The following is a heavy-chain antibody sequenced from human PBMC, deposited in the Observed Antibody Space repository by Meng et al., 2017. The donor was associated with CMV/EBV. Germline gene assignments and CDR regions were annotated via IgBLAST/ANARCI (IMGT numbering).Heavy chain of an antibody. J-gene: IGHJ4*02. V-gene: IGHV3-53*01. D-gene: IGHD1-26*01. Sequence: GESLKISCAASGFTFSSYGMHWVRQAPGKGPEWVSIIYASGTAYYADSVKGRFTISRDNLKNTLYLQMDSLRAEDTAVYYCARDRGELMYYFDYWGQGTLVTVSS. CDR2: IYASGTA. CDR1: GFTFSSYG. CDR3: ARDRGELMYYFDY.